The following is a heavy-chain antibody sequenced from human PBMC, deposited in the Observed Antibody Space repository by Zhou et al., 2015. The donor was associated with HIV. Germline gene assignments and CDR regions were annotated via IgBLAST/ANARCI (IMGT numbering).Heavy chain of an antibody. Sequence: QVQLVQSGAEVKKPGSSVKVSCKASGGTFSSYAISWVRQAPGQGLEWMGGIIPIFGTANYAQKFQGRVTITADESTSTAYMELSSLRSEDTAVYYCARDQPMTGYCSSTSCRNWFDPWGQGTLVTVSS. CDR3: ARDQPMTGYCSSTSCRNWFDP. CDR2: IIPIFGTA. CDR1: GGTFSSYA. J-gene: IGHJ5*02. D-gene: IGHD2-2*01. V-gene: IGHV1-69*12.